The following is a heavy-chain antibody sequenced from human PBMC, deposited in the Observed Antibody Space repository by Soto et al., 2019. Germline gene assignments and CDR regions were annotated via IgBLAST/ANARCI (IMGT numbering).Heavy chain of an antibody. J-gene: IGHJ4*02. V-gene: IGHV1-18*01. CDR1: GYTFNTYG. CDR2: ISAYDGKT. CDR3: AREASAVVSLDY. Sequence: RASVKVSCKTSGYTFNTYGINWVRQAPGQGLELMGWISAYDGKTTYAEKFQGRVTLTTDTSTSTAYMELSSLSSDDTALYYCAREASAVVSLDYWGQGALVTVSS. D-gene: IGHD2-15*01.